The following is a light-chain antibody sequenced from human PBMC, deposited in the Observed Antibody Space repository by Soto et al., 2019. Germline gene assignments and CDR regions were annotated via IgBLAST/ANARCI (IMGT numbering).Light chain of an antibody. V-gene: IGKV1-5*03. CDR3: QQYNSYWT. J-gene: IGKJ1*01. Sequence: DIQITQSPSTLSASVGDRVTITCRASQSISSWLAWYQQKPGKAPKLLIYKASSLESGVPSRFSGSGSGTEFTLTISSLQHDDFATYYCQQYNSYWTFGQGTKVEIK. CDR2: KAS. CDR1: QSISSW.